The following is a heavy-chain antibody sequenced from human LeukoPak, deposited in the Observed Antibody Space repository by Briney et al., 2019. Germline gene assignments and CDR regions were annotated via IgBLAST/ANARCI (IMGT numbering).Heavy chain of an antibody. V-gene: IGHV3-48*03. CDR2: ISTSGYTK. J-gene: IGHJ4*02. CDR3: ARQGYCSSTSCYAFGGFDY. D-gene: IGHD2-2*01. Sequence: GGSLRLSCAASGFTFSSYEINWVRQAPGKGLEWVSYISTSGYTKYYADSVKRRFTISRDNAKNSLYLQMNSLRAEDTAVYYCARQGYCSSTSCYAFGGFDYWGQGTLVTVSS. CDR1: GFTFSSYE.